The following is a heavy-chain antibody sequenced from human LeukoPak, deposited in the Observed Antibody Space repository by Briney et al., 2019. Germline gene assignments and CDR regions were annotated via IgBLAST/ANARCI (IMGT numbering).Heavy chain of an antibody. Sequence: GRSLRLSCAASGFTFSSYGMHWVRQAPGKGLEWVAVISYDGSNKYYADSVKGRFTISRDNSKNTLYLQMNSLRAEDTAVYYCAKEGGPGIAVAGTRDFDYWGQGTLVTVSS. D-gene: IGHD6-19*01. CDR1: GFTFSSYG. V-gene: IGHV3-30*18. CDR2: ISYDGSNK. CDR3: AKEGGPGIAVAGTRDFDY. J-gene: IGHJ4*02.